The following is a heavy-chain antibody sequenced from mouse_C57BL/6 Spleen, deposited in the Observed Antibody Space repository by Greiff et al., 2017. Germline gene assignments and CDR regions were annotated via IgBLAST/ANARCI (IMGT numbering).Heavy chain of an antibody. D-gene: IGHD1-1*01. CDR1: GYSITSGYD. CDR3: ARGNGSSLFAY. CDR2: IRYSGST. V-gene: IGHV3-1*01. J-gene: IGHJ3*01. Sequence: VQLQQPGPGMVKPSPSLSLTCTVTGYSITSGYDWHWIRHFPGNKLEWMGYIRYSGSTNYNPSFKSRISMTHDTSTNPYFLKLNSVTTEDSAKYCGARGNGSSLFAYWGQGTLVTVSA.